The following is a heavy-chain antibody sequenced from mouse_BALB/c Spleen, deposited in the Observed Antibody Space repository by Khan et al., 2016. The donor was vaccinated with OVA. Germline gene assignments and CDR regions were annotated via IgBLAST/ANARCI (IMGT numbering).Heavy chain of an antibody. CDR3: ARGFYGGPFTY. CDR1: GFTFSDYY. V-gene: IGHV5-4*02. CDR2: ISDGGSYT. D-gene: IGHD1-1*02. Sequence: EVELVESGGGLVKPGGSLKLSCAASGFTFSDYYMYWVRQTPEKRLEWVATISDGGSYTYYPDSVKGRFTIYRDDVKNNLYLQRSSLKSEDTAMYYCARGFYGGPFTYWGQGTLVTVAA. J-gene: IGHJ3*01.